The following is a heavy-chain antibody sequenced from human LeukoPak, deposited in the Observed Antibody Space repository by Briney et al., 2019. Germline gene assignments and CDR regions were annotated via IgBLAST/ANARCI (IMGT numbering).Heavy chain of an antibody. D-gene: IGHD1-7*01. Sequence: ASVKVSCKASVYTFTSYDINWVRQATGQGLEWMGWMNPNSGNTGYAQKFQGRVTMTRNTSISTAYMGLSSLRSEDTAVYYCARVGTTHDAFDIWGQGTMVTVSS. CDR2: MNPNSGNT. CDR1: VYTFTSYD. V-gene: IGHV1-8*01. CDR3: ARVGTTHDAFDI. J-gene: IGHJ3*02.